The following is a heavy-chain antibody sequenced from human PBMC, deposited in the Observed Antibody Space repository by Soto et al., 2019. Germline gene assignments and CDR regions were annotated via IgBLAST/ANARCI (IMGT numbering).Heavy chain of an antibody. D-gene: IGHD6-19*01. CDR1: GGTFSSYT. Sequence: SVKVSCKASGGTFSSYTISWVRQAPGQGLEWMGRIIPILGIANCAQKFQGRVTITADKSTSTAYMELSSLRSEDTAVYYCARDLAHSSGWYYFDYWGQGTLVTVSS. J-gene: IGHJ4*02. CDR2: IIPILGIA. CDR3: ARDLAHSSGWYYFDY. V-gene: IGHV1-69*04.